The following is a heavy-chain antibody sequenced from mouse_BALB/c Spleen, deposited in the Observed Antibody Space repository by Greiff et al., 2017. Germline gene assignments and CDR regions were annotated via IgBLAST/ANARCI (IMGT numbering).Heavy chain of an antibody. D-gene: IGHD1-1*02. CDR1: GYSITSGYY. V-gene: IGHV3-6*02. CDR3: ARDLGGNGDY. CDR2: ISYDGSN. Sequence: EVKLQESGPGLVKPSQSLSLTCSVTGYSITSGYYWNWIRQFPGNKLEWMGYISYDGSNNYNPSLKNRISITRDTSKNQFFLKLNSVTTEDTATYYCARDLGGNGDYWGQGTTLTVSS. J-gene: IGHJ2*01.